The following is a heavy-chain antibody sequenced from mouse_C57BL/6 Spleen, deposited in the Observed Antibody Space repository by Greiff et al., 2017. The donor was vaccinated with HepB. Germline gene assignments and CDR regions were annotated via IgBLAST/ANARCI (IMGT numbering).Heavy chain of an antibody. CDR2: IDPSDSYT. J-gene: IGHJ2*01. Sequence: VQLQQPGAELVMPGASVKLSCKASGYTFTSYWMHWVKQRPGQGLEWIGEIDPSDSYTNYNQKFKGKSTLTVDKSSSTAYMQLSSLTSEDSAVYYCARHPYGSSLDDWGQGTTLTVSS. CDR1: GYTFTSYW. CDR3: ARHPYGSSLDD. V-gene: IGHV1-69*01. D-gene: IGHD1-1*01.